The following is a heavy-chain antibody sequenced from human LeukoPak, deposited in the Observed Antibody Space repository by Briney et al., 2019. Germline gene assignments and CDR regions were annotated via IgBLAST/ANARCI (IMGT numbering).Heavy chain of an antibody. CDR1: GGSINSGGYY. Sequence: SQTLSLTCTVSGGSINSGGYYWSWIRQHPGKGLEWIGYIYYSGSTYYNPSLKSRVTISVDTSKNQFSLKLSSVTAADTAVYYCARARLRWYSFDYWGQGTLVTVSS. D-gene: IGHD4-23*01. CDR2: IYYSGST. V-gene: IGHV4-31*03. CDR3: ARARLRWYSFDY. J-gene: IGHJ4*02.